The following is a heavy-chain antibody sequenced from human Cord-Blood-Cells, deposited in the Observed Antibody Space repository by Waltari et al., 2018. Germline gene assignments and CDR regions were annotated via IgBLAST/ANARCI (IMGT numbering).Heavy chain of an antibody. D-gene: IGHD6-6*01. Sequence: QVQLVQSGAEVKKPGASVKVSCKAPGYTFTGYCMHWVRQAPGQGLEWMGRITPNSGGTNYAQKLQGRVTMTRDTSISTAYMELSRLRSDDTAVYYCASPGGQLAHDAFDIWGQGTMVTVSS. J-gene: IGHJ3*02. CDR1: GYTFTGYC. CDR3: ASPGGQLAHDAFDI. V-gene: IGHV1-2*02. CDR2: ITPNSGGT.